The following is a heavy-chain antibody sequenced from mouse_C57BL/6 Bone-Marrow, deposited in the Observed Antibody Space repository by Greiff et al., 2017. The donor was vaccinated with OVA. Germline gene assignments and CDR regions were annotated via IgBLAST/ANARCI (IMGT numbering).Heavy chain of an antibody. CDR2: FYPGSGSI. Sequence: VKLQQSGAELVKPGASVKLSCKASGYTFTEYTIHWLKQRSGRGLEWIGWFYPGSGSIKYNEKFKDKATLTADKSSSTVYMELSRLTSEDSAVYFCARHGPPLYYGKGYFDYWGQGTTLTVSS. D-gene: IGHD1-1*01. CDR1: GYTFTEYT. V-gene: IGHV1-62-2*01. CDR3: ARHGPPLYYGKGYFDY. J-gene: IGHJ2*01.